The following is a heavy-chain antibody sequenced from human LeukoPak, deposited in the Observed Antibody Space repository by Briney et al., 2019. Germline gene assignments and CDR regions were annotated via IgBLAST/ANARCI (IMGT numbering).Heavy chain of an antibody. CDR1: GFTFSSYS. J-gene: IGHJ3*02. D-gene: IGHD2-2*01. V-gene: IGHV3-21*01. CDR2: ISTSSSYI. CDR3: ARDRCSSTSCFDAFDI. Sequence: GGSLRLSCAASGFTFSSYSMNWVRQAPGRGLEWVSSISTSSSYIYYADSVKGRFTISRDNAKNSLYLQMNSLRAEDTAVYYCARDRCSSTSCFDAFDIWGQGTVVTVSS.